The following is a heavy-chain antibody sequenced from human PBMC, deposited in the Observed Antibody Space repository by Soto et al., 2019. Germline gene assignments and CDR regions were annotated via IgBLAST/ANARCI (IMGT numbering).Heavy chain of an antibody. CDR3: ARFLSDYYDSSGYYYFDY. Sequence: QVQLQESGPGLVKPSQTLSLTCTVSGGSISSGGYYWSWIRQHPGKGLEWIGYIYYSGSTYYNPSLKSRVTISVDTSKNQFSLKLSSVTAADTAVYYCARFLSDYYDSSGYYYFDYWGQGTLVTVSS. CDR2: IYYSGST. D-gene: IGHD3-22*01. J-gene: IGHJ4*02. V-gene: IGHV4-31*03. CDR1: GGSISSGGYY.